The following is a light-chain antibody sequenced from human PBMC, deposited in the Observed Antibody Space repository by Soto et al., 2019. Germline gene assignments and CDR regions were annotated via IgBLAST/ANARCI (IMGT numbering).Light chain of an antibody. CDR1: QNLNSY. Sequence: EIVLTQSPATLSLSPGERATLSCRASQNLNSYLVCYQQNPGQAPRLLIYDASSRANGVPARFSGSGSETDFTLTISSLQPEDFAVYYCQQRRDWPRAFGGGTRVE. V-gene: IGKV3-11*01. J-gene: IGKJ4*02. CDR3: QQRRDWPRA. CDR2: DAS.